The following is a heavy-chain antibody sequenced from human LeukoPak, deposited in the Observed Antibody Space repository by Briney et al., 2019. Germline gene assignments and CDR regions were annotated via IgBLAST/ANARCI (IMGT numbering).Heavy chain of an antibody. D-gene: IGHD3-10*01. J-gene: IGHJ4*02. CDR1: GFTFSSYW. CDR3: ARDSVLLFMVRGVSDY. V-gene: IGHV3-7*03. Sequence: GGSLRLSCAVSGFTFSSYWMTWVRQAPGKGLEWVANIKQDGSEKYYVDSVKGRFTISRDNAKNSLYLQMNSLRAEDTAVYYCARDSVLLFMVRGVSDYWGQGTLVTVSS. CDR2: IKQDGSEK.